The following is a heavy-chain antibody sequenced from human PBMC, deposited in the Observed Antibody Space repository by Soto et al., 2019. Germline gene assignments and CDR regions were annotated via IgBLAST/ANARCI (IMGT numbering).Heavy chain of an antibody. CDR3: AREDNWNPGFSSYGLDV. Sequence: ELQLVESGGDLVQPGGSLRLSCTASGFTFSSYEMNWVRQAPGKGLEWVSYISNSGSTISYADSVKGRFTISRDNAKNTLYLQMNSLRAEDTSVYYCAREDNWNPGFSSYGLDVWGQGTTVTVSS. D-gene: IGHD1-20*01. V-gene: IGHV3-48*03. CDR1: GFTFSSYE. CDR2: ISNSGSTI. J-gene: IGHJ6*02.